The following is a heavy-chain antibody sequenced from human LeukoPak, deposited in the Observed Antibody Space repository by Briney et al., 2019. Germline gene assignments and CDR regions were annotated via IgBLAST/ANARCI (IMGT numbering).Heavy chain of an antibody. Sequence: SVKVSCKASGGTFSSYAISWVRQAPGQGLEWMGGIISIFGTAHYAQKFQGRVTITADESTSTAYMELSSLRSEDTAVYYCARARASSLWFGEFDWFDPWGQGTLVTVSS. J-gene: IGHJ5*02. CDR3: ARARASSLWFGEFDWFDP. CDR2: IISIFGTA. V-gene: IGHV1-69*01. D-gene: IGHD3-10*01. CDR1: GGTFSSYA.